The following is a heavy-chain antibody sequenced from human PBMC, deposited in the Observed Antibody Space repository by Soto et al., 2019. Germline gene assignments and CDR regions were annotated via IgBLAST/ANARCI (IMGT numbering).Heavy chain of an antibody. CDR2: IYYSGST. CDR1: SGSVSSGSYY. D-gene: IGHD3-22*01. CDR3: ARALYYYDSSGYTVFDNWFDP. J-gene: IGHJ5*02. Sequence: SETLSLTCTVCSGSVSSGSYYWSWIRQPPGKGLEWIGYIYYSGSTNYNPSLKSRVTISVDTSKNQFSLKLSSVTAADTAVYYCARALYYYDSSGYTVFDNWFDPWGQGTLVTVSS. V-gene: IGHV4-61*01.